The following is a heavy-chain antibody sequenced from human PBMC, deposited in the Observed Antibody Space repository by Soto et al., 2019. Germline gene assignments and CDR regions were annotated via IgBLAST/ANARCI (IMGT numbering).Heavy chain of an antibody. V-gene: IGHV1-69*12. CDR1: VGTFSSYA. D-gene: IGHD3-22*01. Sequence: QVQLVQSGAEVKKPGSSVKVSCKASVGTFSSYAISWVRQAPEQGLERMGGIIPIFGTANYAQKFQGRVTITADESTSTAYMELSSLRSEDTAVYYCASHYDTSGYYRFGDYWGQGTLVTVSS. CDR2: IIPIFGTA. CDR3: ASHYDTSGYYRFGDY. J-gene: IGHJ4*02.